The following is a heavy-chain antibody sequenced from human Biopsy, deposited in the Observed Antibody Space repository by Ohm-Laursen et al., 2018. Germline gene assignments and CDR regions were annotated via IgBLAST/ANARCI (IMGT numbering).Heavy chain of an antibody. CDR3: ARGPHSGSHSCFDY. CDR2: IIPMFGTA. Sequence: SVKVSCKASGGTFINYAISWVRQAPGQGPGWMGGIIPMFGTANYAQMFQGRVTISADESTSTSYMELSSLTTEDTAIYYCARGPHSGSHSCFDYWGRGTLVTVSS. J-gene: IGHJ4*02. D-gene: IGHD1-26*01. V-gene: IGHV1-69*13. CDR1: GGTFINYA.